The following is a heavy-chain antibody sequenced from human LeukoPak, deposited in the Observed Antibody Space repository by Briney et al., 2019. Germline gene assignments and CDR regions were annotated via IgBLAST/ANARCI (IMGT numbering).Heavy chain of an antibody. CDR1: GYSISSDYY. CDR2: IYHSGRT. J-gene: IGHJ3*02. Sequence: PSETLSLTCAVSGYSISSDYYWGWIRQPPGKGLEWIGSIYHSGRTYYNPSLKSRVTISVDTSKNQFSLKLSSVTAADTAVYYCARPITMIPKDAFDIWGQGTMVTVSS. V-gene: IGHV4-38-2*01. D-gene: IGHD3-22*01. CDR3: ARPITMIPKDAFDI.